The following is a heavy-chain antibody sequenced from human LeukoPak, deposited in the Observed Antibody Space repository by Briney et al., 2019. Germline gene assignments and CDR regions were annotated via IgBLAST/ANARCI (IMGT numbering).Heavy chain of an antibody. CDR2: IYHSGST. V-gene: IGHV4-59*01. D-gene: IGHD5-18*01. Sequence: SETLSLTCTVSGGSISSYYWNWIRQPPGKGLEWIGHIYHSGSTSYNPSLKSRVTQAVGTSKNQFSLKLNSVTAADTAVYYCARGGQYRSGAFDIWGQGTMVTVSS. CDR3: ARGGQYRSGAFDI. J-gene: IGHJ3*02. CDR1: GGSISSYY.